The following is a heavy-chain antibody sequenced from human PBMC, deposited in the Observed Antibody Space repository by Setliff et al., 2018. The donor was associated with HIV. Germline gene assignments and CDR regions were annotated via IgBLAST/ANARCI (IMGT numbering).Heavy chain of an antibody. Sequence: PSETLSLTCTVSGYSISSGYYWGWIRQPPGKGLEWIGSIYHSGSTYYNPSLKSRVTISVDTSKNQFSLTLSSVTAADTAVYYCARAITMIVVVLDYWGQGTLVTVSS. CDR2: IYHSGST. CDR3: ARAITMIVVVLDY. CDR1: GYSISSGYY. D-gene: IGHD3-22*01. J-gene: IGHJ4*02. V-gene: IGHV4-38-2*02.